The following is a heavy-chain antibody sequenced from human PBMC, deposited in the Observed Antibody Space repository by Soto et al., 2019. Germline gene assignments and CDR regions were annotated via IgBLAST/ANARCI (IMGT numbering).Heavy chain of an antibody. D-gene: IGHD3-3*01. CDR2: ISSSSSTI. Sequence: GSLRLSCAASGFTFSSYSMNWVRQAPGKGLEWVSYISSSSSTIYYADSVKGRFTISRDNAKNSLYLQMNSLRAEDTAVYYCARVFVTIFGVVIDYWGQGTLVTVSS. J-gene: IGHJ4*02. CDR3: ARVFVTIFGVVIDY. CDR1: GFTFSSYS. V-gene: IGHV3-48*01.